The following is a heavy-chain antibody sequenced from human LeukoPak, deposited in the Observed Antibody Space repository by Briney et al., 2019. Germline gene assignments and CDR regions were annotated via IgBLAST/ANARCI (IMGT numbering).Heavy chain of an antibody. CDR1: GYTFTSYG. CDR2: ISAYNGNT. V-gene: IGHV1-18*01. Sequence: ASVKVSCKASGYTFTSYGISWVRQAPGQGLEWMGWISAYNGNTNYAQKLQGRVTMTTDTSTSTAYMELRSLRSDDTAVYYCARVHASSSWPPFDYWGQGTLVTASS. CDR3: ARVHASSSWPPFDY. J-gene: IGHJ4*02. D-gene: IGHD6-13*01.